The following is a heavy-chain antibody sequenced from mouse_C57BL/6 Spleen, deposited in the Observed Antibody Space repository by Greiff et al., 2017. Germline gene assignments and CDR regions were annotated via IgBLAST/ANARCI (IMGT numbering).Heavy chain of an antibody. Sequence: DVMLVESGGGLVKPGGSLKLSCAASGFTFSDYGMHWVRQAPEKGLEWVAYISSGSSTIYYADTVKGRFTISRDNAKNTLFLQMTRLRSEDTAMYYCARHYDYFWFAYWGQGTLVTVSA. CDR2: ISSGSSTI. V-gene: IGHV5-17*01. CDR1: GFTFSDYG. D-gene: IGHD2-4*01. J-gene: IGHJ3*01. CDR3: ARHYDYFWFAY.